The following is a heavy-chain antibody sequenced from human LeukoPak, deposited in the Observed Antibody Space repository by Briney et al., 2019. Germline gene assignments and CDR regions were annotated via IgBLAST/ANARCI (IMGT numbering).Heavy chain of an antibody. J-gene: IGHJ5*02. CDR2: IYYSGST. Sequence: PSETLSLTCTVSGGSISSSSYYWGWIRQPPGKGLEWIGSIYYSGSTYYNPSLKSRVTISVDTSKNQLSLKLSSVTAADTAVYYCARALRWLRFRTFDHWGQGTLVTVSS. CDR1: GGSISSSSYY. D-gene: IGHD5-12*01. V-gene: IGHV4-39*07. CDR3: ARALRWLRFRTFDH.